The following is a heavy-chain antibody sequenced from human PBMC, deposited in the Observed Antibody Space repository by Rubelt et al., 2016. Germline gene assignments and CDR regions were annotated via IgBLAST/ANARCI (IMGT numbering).Heavy chain of an antibody. V-gene: IGHV3-23*01. CDR2: ISGSGGAT. J-gene: IGHJ4*02. CDR3: AKVMPATYSHDNSAFYHFDY. Sequence: VSAISGSGGATYYADSVKGRFVISRDNSNDALYLQMDSLTAEDTAVYYCAKVMPATYSHDNSAFYHFDYWGQGNLVTVAS. D-gene: IGHD3-22*01.